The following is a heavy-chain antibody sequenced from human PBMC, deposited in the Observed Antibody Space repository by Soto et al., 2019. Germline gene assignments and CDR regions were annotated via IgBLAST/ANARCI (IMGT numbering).Heavy chain of an antibody. D-gene: IGHD6-6*01. CDR3: ARLRIAARPVSYYYYGMDV. V-gene: IGHV4-34*01. J-gene: IGHJ6*02. CDR2: INHSGST. Sequence: SETLSLTCAVYGGSFSGYYWSWIRQPPGKGLEWIGEINHSGSTNYNPSLKSRVTISVDTSKNQFSLKLSSVTAADTAVYYCARLRIAARPVSYYYYGMDVWGQGTKVTVSS. CDR1: GGSFSGYY.